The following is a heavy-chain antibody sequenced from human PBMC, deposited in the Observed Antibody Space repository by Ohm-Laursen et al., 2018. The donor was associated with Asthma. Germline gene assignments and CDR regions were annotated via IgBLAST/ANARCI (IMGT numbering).Heavy chain of an antibody. D-gene: IGHD1-26*01. V-gene: IGHV3-9*01. J-gene: IGHJ1*01. Sequence: SLRLSCTASGFTFDDYAMHWVRQAPGKGLEWVSGISWNRGGIDYADSVKGRFTISRDSAKNSLYLQMSSLRAEDTALYYCARIGPEWELPGRESSLHHWGEGTLVTVSS. CDR1: GFTFDDYA. CDR2: ISWNRGGI. CDR3: ARIGPEWELPGRESSLHH.